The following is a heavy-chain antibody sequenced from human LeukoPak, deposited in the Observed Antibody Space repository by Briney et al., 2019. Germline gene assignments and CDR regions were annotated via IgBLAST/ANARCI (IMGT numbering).Heavy chain of an antibody. Sequence: GESLKISCKGSGYSFTSYWIGWVRQMPGKGLEWMGIIYPGDSDTRYSPSFQGQVTISADKSISTAYLQWSSLKASDTAMYYCARHQIVGATRSPFDYWGQGTLVTVSS. CDR1: GYSFTSYW. V-gene: IGHV5-51*01. D-gene: IGHD1-26*01. CDR2: IYPGDSDT. CDR3: ARHQIVGATRSPFDY. J-gene: IGHJ4*02.